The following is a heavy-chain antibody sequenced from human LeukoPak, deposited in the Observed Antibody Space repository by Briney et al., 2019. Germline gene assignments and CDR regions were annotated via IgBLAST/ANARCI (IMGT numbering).Heavy chain of an antibody. Sequence: SETLSLTCTVSGGSISSYYWSWIRQPPGKGLEWIGHIYYSGSTNYNPSLKSRVTISVDTSKNQFSLKLSSVTAADTAVYYCARSSGSYSAFDYWGQGTLVTVSS. CDR1: GGSISSYY. CDR3: ARSSGSYSAFDY. V-gene: IGHV4-59*01. J-gene: IGHJ4*02. CDR2: IYYSGST. D-gene: IGHD1-26*01.